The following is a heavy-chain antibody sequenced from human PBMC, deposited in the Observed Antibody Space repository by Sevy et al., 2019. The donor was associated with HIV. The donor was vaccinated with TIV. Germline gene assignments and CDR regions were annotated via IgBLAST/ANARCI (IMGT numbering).Heavy chain of an antibody. CDR2: ISSSGSSI. D-gene: IGHD1-1*01. CDR1: GFTFSSYE. Sequence: GGSLRLSCAASGFTFSSYEMNWVRQAPGKGLEWVSYISSSGSSIYYADSVKGQLTISRHNAKNSQYLQMNSLRAEDTAVYYCAGGGRNIDVYNRKDAFDIWGQGTMVTVSS. CDR3: AGGGRNIDVYNRKDAFDI. J-gene: IGHJ3*02. V-gene: IGHV3-48*03.